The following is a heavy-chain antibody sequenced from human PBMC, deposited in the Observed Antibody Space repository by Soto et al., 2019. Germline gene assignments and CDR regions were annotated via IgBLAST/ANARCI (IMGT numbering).Heavy chain of an antibody. D-gene: IGHD2-2*01. CDR2: IKQDGSEK. J-gene: IGHJ6*02. CDR1: GFTFGSYW. V-gene: IGHV3-7*05. Sequence: GGSLRLSCAASGFTFGSYWMSWVRQAPGKGMEWVASIKQDGSEKYYVDSVKGRFTISRDNAKNSLYLQLNRQRATDTAVHYCARDRQVGYYNSKSCFQNYYGMGVSGQGTTVTVS. CDR3: ARDRQVGYYNSKSCFQNYYGMGV.